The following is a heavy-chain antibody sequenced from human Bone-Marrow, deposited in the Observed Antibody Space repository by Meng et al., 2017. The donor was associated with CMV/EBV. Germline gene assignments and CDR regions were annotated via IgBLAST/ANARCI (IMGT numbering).Heavy chain of an antibody. J-gene: IGHJ5*02. CDR3: ARGNWFDP. V-gene: IGHV4-34*01. Sequence: SETLSLTCTVSGGSVSSYYWSWIRQPPGKGLEWIGEINHSGSTNYNPSLKSRVTISVDTSKNQFSLKLSSVTAADTAVYYCARGNWFDPWGQGTLVTVSS. CDR2: INHSGST. CDR1: GGSVSSYY.